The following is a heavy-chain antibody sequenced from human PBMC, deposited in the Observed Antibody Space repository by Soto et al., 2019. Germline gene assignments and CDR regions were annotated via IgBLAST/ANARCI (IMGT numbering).Heavy chain of an antibody. D-gene: IGHD3-3*01. CDR3: AKGLTIFGGGNWFDP. Sequence: QAQLVESGGGVVQPGRSLRLSCAASGFTFSSYGMHWVRQAPGKGLEWVAVISYDGSNKYYADSVKGRFTISRDNSKNTLYLQMNSLRAEDTAVYYCAKGLTIFGGGNWFDPWGQGTLVTVSS. CDR2: ISYDGSNK. CDR1: GFTFSSYG. V-gene: IGHV3-30*18. J-gene: IGHJ5*02.